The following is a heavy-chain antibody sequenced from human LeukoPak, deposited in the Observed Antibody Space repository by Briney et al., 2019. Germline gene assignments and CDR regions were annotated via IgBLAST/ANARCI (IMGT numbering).Heavy chain of an antibody. Sequence: SETLSLTCTVSGGSISSSSYYWGWIRQPPGKGLEWIGSIYYSGRTYYNPSLKSRVTISVDTSKNQFSLKLSSVTAADTAVYYCARHSYDFRSGYPESPDFDYWGQGTLVTVSS. CDR3: ARHSYDFRSGYPESPDFDY. D-gene: IGHD3-3*01. CDR2: IYYSGRT. J-gene: IGHJ4*02. CDR1: GGSISSSSYY. V-gene: IGHV4-39*01.